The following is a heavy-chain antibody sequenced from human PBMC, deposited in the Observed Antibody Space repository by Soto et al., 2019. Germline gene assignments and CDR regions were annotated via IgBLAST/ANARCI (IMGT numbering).Heavy chain of an antibody. J-gene: IGHJ2*01. D-gene: IGHD5-12*01. CDR2: IIPIFGTA. Sequence: QVQLVQSGAEVKKPGSSVTVSCKASGGTFSSYTISWVLQAPGQGLEWMGGIIPIFGTANYAQKFHGRVTITADESTSTAYMELSSLRSEDTAVYYCARGNHRWLQLWYFDLWGRGTLVTVSS. CDR3: ARGNHRWLQLWYFDL. CDR1: GGTFSSYT. V-gene: IGHV1-69*12.